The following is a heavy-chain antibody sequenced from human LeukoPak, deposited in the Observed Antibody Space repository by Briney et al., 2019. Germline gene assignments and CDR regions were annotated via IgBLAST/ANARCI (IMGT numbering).Heavy chain of an antibody. D-gene: IGHD6-13*01. CDR2: MSGSGRIT. J-gene: IGHJ3*02. CDR3: ARDYLSSSWYGDAFDI. Sequence: GGPLRLSCAASGFTFSSYPMIWVPKAPGKALEWVSAMSGSGRITNYGHSVKGRFTISRDNAKNSLYLQMNSLRAEDTAVYYCARDYLSSSWYGDAFDIWGQGTMVTVSS. CDR1: GFTFSSYP. V-gene: IGHV3-23*01.